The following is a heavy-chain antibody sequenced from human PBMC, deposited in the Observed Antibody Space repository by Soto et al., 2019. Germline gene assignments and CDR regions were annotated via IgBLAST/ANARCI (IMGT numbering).Heavy chain of an antibody. V-gene: IGHV3-33*01. D-gene: IGHD2-8*01. CDR3: ARDPLRPNAGCTNGVCYPDAFDI. CDR1: GFTFSSYG. J-gene: IGHJ3*02. Sequence: PGGSLRLSCAASGFTFSSYGMHWVRQAPGKGLEWVAVIWYDGSNKYYADSVKGRFTISRDNSKNTLYLQMNSLRAEDTAVYYCARDPLRPNAGCTNGVCYPDAFDIWGQGTMVTVSS. CDR2: IWYDGSNK.